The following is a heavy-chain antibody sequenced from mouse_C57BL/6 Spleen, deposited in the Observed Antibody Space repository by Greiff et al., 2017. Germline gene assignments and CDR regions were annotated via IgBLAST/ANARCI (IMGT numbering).Heavy chain of an antibody. V-gene: IGHV3-6*01. CDR1: GYSITSGYY. D-gene: IGHD1-1*01. CDR2: ISYDGSN. J-gene: IGHJ4*01. Sequence: VQLKESGPGLVKPSQSLSLTCSVTGYSITSGYYWNWIRQFPGNKLEWMGYISYDGSNNYNPSLKNLISITRDTSKNQFFLKLNSVTTEDTATYYCARGGGYGNYYAMDYWGQGTSVTVSS. CDR3: ARGGGYGNYYAMDY.